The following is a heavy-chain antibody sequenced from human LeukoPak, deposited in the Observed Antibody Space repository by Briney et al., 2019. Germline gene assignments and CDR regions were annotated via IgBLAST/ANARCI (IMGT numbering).Heavy chain of an antibody. CDR3: ARFDPSDSGLDAFDI. J-gene: IGHJ3*02. CDR1: GYTFTNYA. CDR2: INTNTGNP. D-gene: IGHD5-12*01. V-gene: IGHV7-4-1*02. Sequence: ASVKVSCKASGYTFTNYAVSWVRQAPGQGLEWMGWINTNTGNPTYAQGFTGRLVFSLDTSVSTAYLQISSLKAADTAVYYCARFDPSDSGLDAFDIWGQGTMVTVSS.